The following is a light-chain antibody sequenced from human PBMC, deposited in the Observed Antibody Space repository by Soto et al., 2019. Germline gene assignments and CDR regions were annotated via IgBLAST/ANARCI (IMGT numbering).Light chain of an antibody. J-gene: IGKJ1*01. V-gene: IGKV1-39*01. Sequence: DIQMTQSPSSLSASVGDRVTITCRASQNINGFLNWYQQKPGRAPKLLIYAASSLQSGVPSRFSGSGSGTDFTLTISSLQPEDFAVYSCQQTYIIPPTFGQGTTVEIK. CDR1: QNINGF. CDR3: QQTYIIPPT. CDR2: AAS.